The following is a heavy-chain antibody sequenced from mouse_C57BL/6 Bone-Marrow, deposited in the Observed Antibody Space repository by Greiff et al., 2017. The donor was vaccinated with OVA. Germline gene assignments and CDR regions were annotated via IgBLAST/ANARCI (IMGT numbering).Heavy chain of an antibody. CDR2: INPSSGYT. V-gene: IGHV1-4*01. CDR1: GYTFTSYT. J-gene: IGHJ1*03. D-gene: IGHD1-1*01. Sequence: QVQLQQSGAELARPGASVKMSCKASGYTFTSYTMHWVKQRPGQGLEWIGYINPSSGYTKYNQKFKDKATLTADKPSNSANLQLSSLTSEYSAVYYCAREVTTVVATRYFDVWGTGTTVTVSS. CDR3: AREVTTVVATRYFDV.